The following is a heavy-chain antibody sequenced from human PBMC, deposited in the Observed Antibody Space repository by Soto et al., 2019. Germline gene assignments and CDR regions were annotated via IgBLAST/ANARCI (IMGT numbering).Heavy chain of an antibody. D-gene: IGHD3-10*01. J-gene: IGHJ5*02. CDR2: IKSKAAGGTT. CDR3: SSLYRTDP. Sequence: VQLVESGGGLVKPGGSLRLSCAASGFTFTSAWMNWVRQAPGKGLEWVGRIKSKAAGGTTDYAAPVKGRFTISRDDSKDTLYLEMNSLQIEDTAMYYCSSLYRTDPWGQGTLVTVSS. V-gene: IGHV3-15*07. CDR1: GFTFTSAW.